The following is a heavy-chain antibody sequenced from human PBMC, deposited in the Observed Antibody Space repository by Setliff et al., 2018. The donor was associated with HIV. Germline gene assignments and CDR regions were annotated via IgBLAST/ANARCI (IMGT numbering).Heavy chain of an antibody. CDR3: ARLGEHDTGDLDV. Sequence: PSETLSLTCTVYDASISNSNSYWGWIRQPPGKRLEWLGSVYQSGSTSYNPSLSSRLTISVDTSKNQVSLRLSSVTAADSAVYYCARLGEHDTGDLDVWGKGTTVTVSS. CDR1: DASISNSNSY. J-gene: IGHJ6*04. V-gene: IGHV4-39*01. D-gene: IGHD1-1*01. CDR2: VYQSGST.